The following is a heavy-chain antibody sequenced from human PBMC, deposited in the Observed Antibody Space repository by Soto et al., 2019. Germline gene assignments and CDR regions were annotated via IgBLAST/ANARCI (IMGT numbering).Heavy chain of an antibody. Sequence: ASVKVSCKASGYTFTGYYMHWVRQAPGQGLEWMGWINPNSGGTNYAQKFQGRVTMTRDTSISTAYMELSRLRSDDTAVYYCARTTLPRINMVRGVLDYWGQGTLVTVSS. CDR1: GYTFTGYY. J-gene: IGHJ4*02. V-gene: IGHV1-2*02. D-gene: IGHD3-10*01. CDR3: ARTTLPRINMVRGVLDY. CDR2: INPNSGGT.